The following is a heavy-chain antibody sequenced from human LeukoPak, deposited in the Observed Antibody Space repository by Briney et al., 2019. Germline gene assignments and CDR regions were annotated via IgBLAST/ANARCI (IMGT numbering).Heavy chain of an antibody. V-gene: IGHV4-59*08. D-gene: IGHD5/OR15-5a*01. Sequence: SETLSLTCTVSGGSISSYYWSWIRQPPGKGLEWIATIYYSGNTYYNPSLSSRVTIPADSSKNQFSLRLRSVTAADAAVYFCARTRGRVSKTDFDSWGQGTLVTVSS. CDR2: IYYSGNT. J-gene: IGHJ4*02. CDR3: ARTRGRVSKTDFDS. CDR1: GGSISSYY.